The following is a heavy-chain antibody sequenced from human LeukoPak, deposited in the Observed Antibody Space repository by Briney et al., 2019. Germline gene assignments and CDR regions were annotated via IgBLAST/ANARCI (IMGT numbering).Heavy chain of an antibody. CDR2: ISGSGGST. V-gene: IGHV3-23*01. D-gene: IGHD6-19*01. CDR1: GFTFSSYG. J-gene: IGHJ4*02. Sequence: GGSLRLSCAASGFTFSSYGMSWVRQAPGKGLEWVSSISGSGGSTYYADSVKGRLTISRDNSKNTLYLQMNSLRAEDTAVYYCANREIAVAGPPRYWGQGTLVTVSS. CDR3: ANREIAVAGPPRY.